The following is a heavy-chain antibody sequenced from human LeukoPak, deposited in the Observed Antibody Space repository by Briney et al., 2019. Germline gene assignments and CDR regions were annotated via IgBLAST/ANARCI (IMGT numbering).Heavy chain of an antibody. Sequence: PSETLSLTCTVSGGSISSSSYYWGWIRQPPGKGLEWIGSIYYSGSTYYNPSLKSRVTISVDTSKNQFSLKLSSVTAADTAVYYCASLNSGYDLESAFDIWGQGTMVTVSS. CDR3: ASLNSGYDLESAFDI. CDR2: IYYSGST. D-gene: IGHD5-12*01. J-gene: IGHJ3*02. V-gene: IGHV4-39*01. CDR1: GGSISSSSYY.